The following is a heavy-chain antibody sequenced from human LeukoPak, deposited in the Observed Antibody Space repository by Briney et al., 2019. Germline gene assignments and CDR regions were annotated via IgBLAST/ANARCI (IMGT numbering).Heavy chain of an antibody. CDR2: ISWNSGSI. CDR1: GFSFDDHA. J-gene: IGHJ4*02. Sequence: GRSLRLSCAASGFSFDDHAMHWVRQAPGKGLEWVSGISWNSGSIGYADSVKGRFTISRDNAKNSLYLQMNSLRAEDTAVYYCARMYYVRGVVFYYFDYWGQGALVTVSS. D-gene: IGHD3-10*01. CDR3: ARMYYVRGVVFYYFDY. V-gene: IGHV3-9*01.